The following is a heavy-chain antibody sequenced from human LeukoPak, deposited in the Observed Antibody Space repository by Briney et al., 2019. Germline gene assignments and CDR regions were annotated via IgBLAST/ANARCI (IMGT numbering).Heavy chain of an antibody. CDR2: MNQDGSRK. Sequence: GGSLRLSCVASGFTFSSSWMSWVRQGPGKGPEWVANMNQDGSRKFYVDSVEGRFTISRDNAKNSLFLEMNGLRDEDTAVYYCTRDSLGSGTYSTDHWGQGTLVTVSS. J-gene: IGHJ4*02. CDR3: TRDSLGSGTYSTDH. V-gene: IGHV3-7*01. CDR1: GFTFSSSW. D-gene: IGHD3-10*01.